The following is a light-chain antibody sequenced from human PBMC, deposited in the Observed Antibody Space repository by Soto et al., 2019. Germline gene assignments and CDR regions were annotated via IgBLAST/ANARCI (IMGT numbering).Light chain of an antibody. CDR1: SSDVGGYNY. V-gene: IGLV2-11*01. Sequence: QSALTQPRSVSGSPGQSVTISCTGTSSDVGGYNYVSWYQQHPDKAPKLMIYDVTKRPSGVPHRFSGSKSDDTASLSISGLQAEDEADYYCSLYTSENTYVFGTGTKVTVL. CDR3: SLYTSENTYV. J-gene: IGLJ1*01. CDR2: DVT.